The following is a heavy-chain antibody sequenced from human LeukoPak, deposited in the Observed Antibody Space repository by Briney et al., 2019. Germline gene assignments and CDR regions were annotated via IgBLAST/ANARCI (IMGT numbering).Heavy chain of an antibody. CDR3: ARHKIYCSGGSCYFFYFDY. CDR1: GGSISSYY. D-gene: IGHD2-15*01. Sequence: ASETLSLTCTVAGGSISSYYWSWIRQPAGKGLEWIGRIYTSGSTNYNPSLKSRVTMSVDTSKNQFSLKLSSVTAADTAVYYCARHKIYCSGGSCYFFYFDYWGQGTLVTVSS. CDR2: IYTSGST. V-gene: IGHV4-4*07. J-gene: IGHJ4*02.